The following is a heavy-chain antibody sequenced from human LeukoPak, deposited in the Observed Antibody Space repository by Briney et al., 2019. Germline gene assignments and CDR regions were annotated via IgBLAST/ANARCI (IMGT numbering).Heavy chain of an antibody. CDR3: ARDLLLWFGELLPQNWFDP. V-gene: IGHV1-3*01. J-gene: IGHJ5*02. CDR2: INAGNGNT. D-gene: IGHD3-10*01. Sequence: ASVKVSCKASGGTFSSYAISWVRQAPGQRLEWMGWINAGNGNTKYSQKFQGRVTITRDTSASTAYMELSSLRSEDTAVYYCARDLLLWFGELLPQNWFDPWGQGTLVTVSS. CDR1: GGTFSSYA.